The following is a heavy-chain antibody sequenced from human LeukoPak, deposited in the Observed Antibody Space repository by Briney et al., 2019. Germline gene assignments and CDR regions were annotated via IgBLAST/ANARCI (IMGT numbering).Heavy chain of an antibody. J-gene: IGHJ4*02. CDR1: GFTFSSYS. V-gene: IGHV3-21*01. D-gene: IGHD3-10*01. CDR3: ARDWVHYYGSGSFH. CDR2: ISSSSRYI. Sequence: GGSLRLSCAASGFTFSSYSMNWVRQAPGKGLEWVSSISSSSRYIYYADSVKGRFTISRDNAKNSLYLQMNSLRAEDTAVYYCARDWVHYYGSGSFHWGQGTLVTVSS.